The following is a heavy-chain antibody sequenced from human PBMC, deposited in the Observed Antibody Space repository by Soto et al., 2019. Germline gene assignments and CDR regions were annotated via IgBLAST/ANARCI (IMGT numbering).Heavy chain of an antibody. CDR3: ARRYSSTFDI. V-gene: IGHV3-7*03. CDR2: IKQEGSEK. Sequence: EVQLVESGGALVQPGGSLRLSCAASGFTFSSYWMSWVRQAPGKGLEWVANIKQEGSEKYYMDSVKGRFTISRDNAKNSLYLQMISLRVDDTAVYYSARRYSSTFDIWGQGTMVTVSS. D-gene: IGHD5-18*01. CDR1: GFTFSSYW. J-gene: IGHJ3*02.